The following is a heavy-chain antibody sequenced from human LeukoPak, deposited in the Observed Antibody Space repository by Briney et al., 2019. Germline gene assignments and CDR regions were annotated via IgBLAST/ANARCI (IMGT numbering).Heavy chain of an antibody. CDR1: GFTLPRHW. V-gene: IGHV3-7*01. CDR3: ARGGSGSSKYWVF. CDR2: INGDGSDK. Sequence: PGWSLRLSCAVGFTLPRHWMTWVRRAPGRGLEWVANINGDGSDKYYGDPVKGRFSISRDNAENSMFLQMNNLRVEGSAVYYCARGGSGSSKYWVFWGQGTLVTVSS. J-gene: IGHJ4*02. D-gene: IGHD2-8*02.